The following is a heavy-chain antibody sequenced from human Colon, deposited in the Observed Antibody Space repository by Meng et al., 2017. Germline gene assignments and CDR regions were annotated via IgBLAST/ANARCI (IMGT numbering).Heavy chain of an antibody. V-gene: IGHV1-69*05. Sequence: SVKVSCNASADTFIDYSTSRVRQAPGQGLQWVGALIPMFGTINYAQKLQGRVMVTTEQSTTTSYMELSSLRSEDTALYYCAVGYSTAGSCYSSRTHHFGLDVWGQGTTVTVSS. J-gene: IGHJ6*02. CDR1: ADTFIDYS. D-gene: IGHD2-15*01. CDR2: LIPMFGTI. CDR3: AVGYSTAGSCYSSRTHHFGLDV.